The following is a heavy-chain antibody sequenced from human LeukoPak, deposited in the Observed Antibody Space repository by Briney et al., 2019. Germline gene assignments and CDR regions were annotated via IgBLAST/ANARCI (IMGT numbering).Heavy chain of an antibody. Sequence: ASVKVSCKASGYTFTGYYMHWVRQAPGQGLEWMGWINPNSGGTNYAQKFQGRVTMTRDTSISTAYMELSRLRSDDTAVYYSARLFDGAVAGTDDYWGQGTLVTVSS. J-gene: IGHJ4*02. CDR1: GYTFTGYY. V-gene: IGHV1-2*02. D-gene: IGHD6-19*01. CDR3: ARLFDGAVAGTDDY. CDR2: INPNSGGT.